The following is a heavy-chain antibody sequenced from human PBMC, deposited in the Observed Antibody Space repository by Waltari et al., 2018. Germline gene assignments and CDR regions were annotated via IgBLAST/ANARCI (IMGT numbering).Heavy chain of an antibody. Sequence: QVQLVESGGGVVQPGRSLRLSCAASGFTFSSYAMHWVRQAPGKGLEWVAVISYDGSNKYYADSVKGRFTISRDNSKNTLYLQMNSLRAEDTAVYYCARPGIAAAGTTLDYWGQGTLVTVSS. CDR2: ISYDGSNK. CDR1: GFTFSSYA. CDR3: ARPGIAAAGTTLDY. V-gene: IGHV3-30-3*01. J-gene: IGHJ4*02. D-gene: IGHD6-13*01.